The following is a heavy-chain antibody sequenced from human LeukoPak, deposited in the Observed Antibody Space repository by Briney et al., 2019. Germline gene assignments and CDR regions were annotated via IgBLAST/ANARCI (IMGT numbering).Heavy chain of an antibody. D-gene: IGHD6-13*01. CDR2: ISSSSSYI. Sequence: GGSLRLSCAASGFAFSSYNMNWVRQAPGKGLEWVSSISSSSSYIYYADSVKGRFTISRDNAKNSLYLQMNSLRAEDTAVYYCARELYVVAAAGYDYWGQGTLVTVSS. V-gene: IGHV3-21*01. J-gene: IGHJ4*02. CDR1: GFAFSSYN. CDR3: ARELYVVAAAGYDY.